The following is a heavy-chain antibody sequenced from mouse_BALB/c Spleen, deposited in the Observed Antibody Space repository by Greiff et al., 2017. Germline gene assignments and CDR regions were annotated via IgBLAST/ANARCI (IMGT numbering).Heavy chain of an antibody. CDR2: INPSSGYT. J-gene: IGHJ2*01. Sequence: VMLVESGAELARPGASVKMSCKASGYTFTSYTMHWVKQRPGQGLEWIGYINPSSGYTNYNQKFKDKATLTADKSSSTAYMQLSSLTSEDSAVYYCARELNWDFDYWGQGTTLTVSS. D-gene: IGHD4-1*01. V-gene: IGHV1-4*01. CDR3: ARELNWDFDY. CDR1: GYTFTSYT.